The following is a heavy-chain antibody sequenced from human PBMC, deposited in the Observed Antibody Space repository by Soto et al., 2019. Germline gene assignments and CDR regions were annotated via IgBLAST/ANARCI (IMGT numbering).Heavy chain of an antibody. J-gene: IGHJ4*02. V-gene: IGHV3-74*01. CDR3: VRGKYSGSYFFDY. D-gene: IGHD1-26*01. CDR2: LRSDGSTT. Sequence: LRLSCEASGFSFTNDWMHWFRQAPGKGLVWVSSLRSDGSTTDYADSVKGRFTITRDNAKSTLYLQMNSLGAEDTAVYYCVRGKYSGSYFFDYWGQGTLVTVSS. CDR1: GFSFTNDW.